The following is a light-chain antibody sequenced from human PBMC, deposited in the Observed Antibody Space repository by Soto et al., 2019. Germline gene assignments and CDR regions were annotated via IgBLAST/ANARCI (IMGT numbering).Light chain of an antibody. Sequence: QSSLTQPASVSGSPGQSITISFTGTSSDVGGYNYVSWYQQHPGKAPKLMIYEFSNRPSGVSNRFCGSKSGNTASVAISGVKAQDEADSYCRSYTSTSTPDTYVCVNGTKVTV. J-gene: IGLJ1*01. CDR2: EFS. CDR1: SSDVGGYNY. CDR3: RSYTSTSTPDTYV. V-gene: IGLV2-14*01.